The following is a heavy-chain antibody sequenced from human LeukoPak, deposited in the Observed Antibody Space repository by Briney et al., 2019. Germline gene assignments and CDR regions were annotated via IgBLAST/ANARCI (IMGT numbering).Heavy chain of an antibody. CDR2: ISSSSTI. D-gene: IGHD3-10*01. CDR3: AREGLWFGELEDY. V-gene: IGHV3-48*01. Sequence: GGSLRLSCAASGFTFSSYGMTWVRQAPGKGLEWVSYISSSSTIYYADSVKGRFTISRDNAKNSLYLQLNSLRAEDTAVYYCAREGLWFGELEDYWGQGTLVTVSS. CDR1: GFTFSSYG. J-gene: IGHJ4*02.